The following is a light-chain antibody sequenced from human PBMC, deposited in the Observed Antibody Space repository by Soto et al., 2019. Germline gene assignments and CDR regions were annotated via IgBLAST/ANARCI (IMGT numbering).Light chain of an antibody. CDR3: QQRSNWPRT. V-gene: IGKV3-11*01. CDR1: QGIGDT. J-gene: IGKJ1*01. Sequence: EVVMTQSPATLSVSPGDGDTLSCRASQGIGDTLAWYQHKPGQTPRLLIYDTSTRATGVPARFSGSRSGTEFTLTISSLEPEDFAVYYCQQRSNWPRTFGQGTKVDIK. CDR2: DTS.